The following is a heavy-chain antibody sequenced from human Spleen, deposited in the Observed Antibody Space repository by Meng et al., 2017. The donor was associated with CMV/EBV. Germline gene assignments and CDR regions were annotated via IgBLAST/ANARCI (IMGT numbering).Heavy chain of an antibody. CDR2: IKQDGSEK. D-gene: IGHD1-26*01. CDR1: GFTFSSYS. J-gene: IGHJ4*02. Sequence: GGSLRLSCAASGFTFSSYSMNWVRQAPGKGLEWVANIKQDGSEKYYVDSVKGRFTISRDNAKNSLYLQMNSLRVEDTAVYYCARVRGSYCVDYWGQGTRVTVSS. V-gene: IGHV3-7*01. CDR3: ARVRGSYCVDY.